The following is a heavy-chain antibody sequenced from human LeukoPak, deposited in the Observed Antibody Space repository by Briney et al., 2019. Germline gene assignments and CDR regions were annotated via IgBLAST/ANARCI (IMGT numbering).Heavy chain of an antibody. D-gene: IGHD6-19*01. J-gene: IGHJ4*02. V-gene: IGHV1-46*01. CDR1: GYTFTSYY. CDR2: INPSGGTT. Sequence: APVKVSCKASGYTFTSYYMHWVRQAPEEGLEWMGIINPSGGTTNYAQKFQGRVTMTRDTSTSTVYMELSSLRSEDTAVYYCARFAVHRRIAVTGQFGLDYWGRGTLVTVSS. CDR3: ARFAVHRRIAVTGQFGLDY.